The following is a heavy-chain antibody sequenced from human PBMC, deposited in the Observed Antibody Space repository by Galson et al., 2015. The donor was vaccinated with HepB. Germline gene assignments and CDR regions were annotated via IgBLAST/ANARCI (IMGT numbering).Heavy chain of an antibody. V-gene: IGHV3-7*03. CDR2: IKGDGSEK. D-gene: IGHD2-21*01. Sequence: SLRLSCAASGFTFSNHWMNWVRQAPGKGLEWVAIIKGDGSEKHYVDSVEGRFSISRDNAKTELVLQLNTLRVEDTAVYFCARGAGYFVDSWGPGTLVTVSS. CDR3: ARGAGYFVDS. CDR1: GFTFSNHW. J-gene: IGHJ4*02.